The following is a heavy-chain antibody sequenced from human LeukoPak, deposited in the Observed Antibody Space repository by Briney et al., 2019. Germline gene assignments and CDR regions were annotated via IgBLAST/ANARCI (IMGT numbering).Heavy chain of an antibody. D-gene: IGHD3-10*01. CDR3: AREGSDYYGSGSYYRSYYYYMDV. V-gene: IGHV4-61*02. CDR1: GGSIRSGSYY. J-gene: IGHJ6*03. CDR2: IYTSGTT. Sequence: SETLSLTCTVSGGSIRSGSYYWSWIRQPAGKGLEWIGRIYTSGTTYYNPSLKSRVTISVDTSKNQFSLKLSSVTAADTAVYYCAREGSDYYGSGSYYRSYYYYMDVWGKGTTVTISS.